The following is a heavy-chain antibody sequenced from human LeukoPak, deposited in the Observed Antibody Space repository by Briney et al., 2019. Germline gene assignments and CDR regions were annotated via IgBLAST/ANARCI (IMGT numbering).Heavy chain of an antibody. CDR1: GFTFSSYS. CDR3: ARETLEMATIDY. J-gene: IGHJ4*02. D-gene: IGHD5-24*01. Sequence: GGSLRLSCAASGFTFSSYSMNWVRQAPGKGLEWVSYISSSGSTIYYADSVKGRFTISRDNAKNSLYLQMNSLRAEDTAVYYCARETLEMATIDYWGQGTLVTVSS. V-gene: IGHV3-48*04. CDR2: ISSSGSTI.